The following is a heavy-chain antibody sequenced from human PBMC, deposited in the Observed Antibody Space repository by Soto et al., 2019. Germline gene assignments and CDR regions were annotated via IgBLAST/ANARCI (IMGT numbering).Heavy chain of an antibody. D-gene: IGHD3-22*01. CDR3: ARDSHYYDSSGYYYVGPFSSDAFDI. J-gene: IGHJ3*02. CDR1: GGSISSSSYY. Sequence: SETLSLTCTVSGGSISSSSYYWGWIRQPPGKGLEWIGSIYYSGSTYYNPSLKSRVTISVDTSKNQFSLKLSSVTAADTAVYYCARDSHYYDSSGYYYVGPFSSDAFDIWGQGTMVTVSS. CDR2: IYYSGST. V-gene: IGHV4-39*02.